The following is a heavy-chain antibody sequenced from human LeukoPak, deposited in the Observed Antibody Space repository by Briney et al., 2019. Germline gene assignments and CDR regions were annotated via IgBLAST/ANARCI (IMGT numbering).Heavy chain of an antibody. D-gene: IGHD3-9*01. CDR3: ARGYFDWATTSRWFDP. CDR2: TYYRSKWYN. Sequence: PSQTLSLTCAISGDSVSSNSAAWNWIRQSPSRGLEWLGRTYYRSKWYNDYAVSVKSRITINPDTSKNQFSLQLNSVTPEDTAVYFCARGYFDWATTSRWFDPWGQGTLVTVSS. V-gene: IGHV6-1*01. J-gene: IGHJ5*02. CDR1: GDSVSSNSAA.